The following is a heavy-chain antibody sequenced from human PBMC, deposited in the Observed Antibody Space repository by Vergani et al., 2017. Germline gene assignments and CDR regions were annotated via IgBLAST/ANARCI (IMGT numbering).Heavy chain of an antibody. V-gene: IGHV7-4-1*02. J-gene: IGHJ6*02. D-gene: IGHD3-3*01. CDR2: IDTYTGNP. CDR3: SRGGRICGFWGMDV. CDR1: GYILTSYA. Sequence: QGEPVQAGSELKKPGASVKVSCKASGYILTSYAMNWVRQAPGQGLECLGWIDTYTGNPTYAQGFTGRFVFSLGPSVSTAYLQISSLKAEDPAVYYCSRGGRICGFWGMDVWGQGTTVTVSS.